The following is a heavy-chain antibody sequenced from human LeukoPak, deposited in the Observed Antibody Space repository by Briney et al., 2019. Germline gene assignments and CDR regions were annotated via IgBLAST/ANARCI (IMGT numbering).Heavy chain of an antibody. D-gene: IGHD6-13*01. CDR3: ARVTAAAGPSGDYYYYYMDV. CDR1: GFTFSSYE. V-gene: IGHV3-48*03. J-gene: IGHJ6*03. CDR2: ISSSGSTI. Sequence: PGGSLRLSCAASGFTFSSYEMNWVRQAPGKGLEWVSYISSSGSTIYYADSVKGRFTISRDNAKNSLYLQMNSLRAEDTALYYCARVTAAAGPSGDYYYYYMDVWGKGTTVTVSS.